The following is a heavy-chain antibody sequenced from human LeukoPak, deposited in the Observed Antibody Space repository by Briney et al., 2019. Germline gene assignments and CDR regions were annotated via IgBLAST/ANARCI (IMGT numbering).Heavy chain of an antibody. CDR1: GFTFSSYS. V-gene: IGHV3-21*01. CDR2: ISSSSSYI. D-gene: IGHD3-3*01. Sequence: GGSLRLSCAASGFTFSSYSMNWVRQAPGKGLEWVSSISSSSSYIYYADSVKGRFTISRDNAENLLYLQMNSLRAEDTAVYYCARDYVDNYDFWSGYYSSGGYYYGMDVWGQGTTVTVSS. J-gene: IGHJ6*02. CDR3: ARDYVDNYDFWSGYYSSGGYYYGMDV.